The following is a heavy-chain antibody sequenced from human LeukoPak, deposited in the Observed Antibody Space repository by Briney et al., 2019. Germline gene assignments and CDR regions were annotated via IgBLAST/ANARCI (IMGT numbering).Heavy chain of an antibody. Sequence: GASVKVSCKASGYTFTSYAMHWVRQAPGQRLEWMGWINPNSGGTNYAQKFQGRVTMTRDTSISTAYMELSRLRSDDTAVYYCARKYYDYVWGSYPFDYWGQGTLVTVSS. J-gene: IGHJ4*02. CDR2: INPNSGGT. CDR1: GYTFTSYA. V-gene: IGHV1-2*02. D-gene: IGHD3-16*02. CDR3: ARKYYDYVWGSYPFDY.